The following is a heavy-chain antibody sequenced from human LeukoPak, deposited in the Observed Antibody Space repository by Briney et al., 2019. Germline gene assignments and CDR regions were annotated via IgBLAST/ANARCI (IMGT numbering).Heavy chain of an antibody. Sequence: PSETLSPTCTVSGGSISSYYWSWIRQPPGKGLEWIGYIYYSGSTYYNPSLKSRVTISVDTSKNQFSLKLSSVTAADTAVYYCARGPREADPGILRYSYYYYGMDVWGQGTTVTVSS. CDR3: ARGPREADPGILRYSYYYYGMDV. CDR1: GGSISSYY. V-gene: IGHV4-59*12. CDR2: IYYSGST. D-gene: IGHD2-15*01. J-gene: IGHJ6*02.